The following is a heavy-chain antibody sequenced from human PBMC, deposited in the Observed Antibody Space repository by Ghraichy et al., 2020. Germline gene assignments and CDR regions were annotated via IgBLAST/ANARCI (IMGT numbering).Heavy chain of an antibody. D-gene: IGHD6-13*01. CDR2: ISFDGNNK. V-gene: IGHV3-30-3*01. J-gene: IGHJ4*02. Sequence: GGSLRLSCATSGFTFRNYAMHWVRQAPGKGLEWVAFISFDGNNKYYADSVKGRFTISRDDSKSTLYLQMNSLRPDDTATYYCASPLQQEAHYFDYWGQGTLVTVSS. CDR1: GFTFRNYA. CDR3: ASPLQQEAHYFDY.